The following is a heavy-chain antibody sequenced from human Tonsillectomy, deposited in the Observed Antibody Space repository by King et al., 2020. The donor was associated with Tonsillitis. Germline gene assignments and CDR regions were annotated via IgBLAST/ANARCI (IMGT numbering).Heavy chain of an antibody. CDR2: MSWNRGSI. CDR1: GFTFDDYA. Sequence: VQLVESGGGLVQPGRSLRLSCAASGFTFDDYAMHWVRQAPGKGLEWVSGMSWNRGSIGYVYSVKGRFTISRDNAKNSLYLQMNSLRAEDTALYYCAKDMRLLWSAGEFDYWGQGTLVTVSS. V-gene: IGHV3-9*01. J-gene: IGHJ4*02. CDR3: AKDMRLLWSAGEFDY. D-gene: IGHD3-16*01.